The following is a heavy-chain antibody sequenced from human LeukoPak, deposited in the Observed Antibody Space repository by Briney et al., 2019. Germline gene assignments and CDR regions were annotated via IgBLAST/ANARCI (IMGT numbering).Heavy chain of an antibody. Sequence: SETLSLTCTVSGGSITSYYWSWIRQPPGKGLEWIGYISYSGSTNYNPSLKSRVTISVDTSKNHLSLKLSSVTAADTAVYYCARFSVAAAGTGWFDPWGQGTLVTVSA. D-gene: IGHD6-13*01. CDR1: GGSITSYY. J-gene: IGHJ5*02. CDR2: ISYSGST. V-gene: IGHV4-59*01. CDR3: ARFSVAAAGTGWFDP.